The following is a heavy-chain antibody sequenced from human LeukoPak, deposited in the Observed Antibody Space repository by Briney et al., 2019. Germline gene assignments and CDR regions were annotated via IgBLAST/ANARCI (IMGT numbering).Heavy chain of an antibody. CDR2: FYAGGHT. J-gene: IGHJ3*01. CDR3: ARMLSSDWLDAFDL. CDR1: GFTVSAYS. V-gene: IGHV3-53*01. D-gene: IGHD6-19*01. Sequence: QPGGSLRLSCAASGFTVSAYSMSWVRQAPGKGLECVSVFYAGGHTYYPDSVKGRSTVSRDTSKNTVYLQMNSLSPEESAVYYCARMLSSDWLDAFDLWGQGTMVTVSS.